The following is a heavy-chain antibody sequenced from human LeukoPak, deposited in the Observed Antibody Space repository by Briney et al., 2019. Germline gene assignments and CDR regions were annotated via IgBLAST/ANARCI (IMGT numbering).Heavy chain of an antibody. V-gene: IGHV1-58*01. CDR3: AAVTVGATTDFDY. J-gene: IGHJ4*02. Sequence: ASVKVSCKASGFTSTSSAVQWVRQARGQRLEWIGWIVIGSGNTNYAQKFQERVTITRDMSTSTAYMELSSLRSEDTAVYYCAAVTVGATTDFDYWGQGTLVTVSS. CDR2: IVIGSGNT. D-gene: IGHD1-26*01. CDR1: GFTSTSSA.